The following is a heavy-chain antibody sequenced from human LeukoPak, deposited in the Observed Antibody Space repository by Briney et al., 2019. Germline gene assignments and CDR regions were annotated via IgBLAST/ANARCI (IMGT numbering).Heavy chain of an antibody. J-gene: IGHJ3*02. CDR3: AREAAAAGVEDAFDI. CDR1: GFIFSRFS. CDR2: ISSSSSYI. Sequence: GGSLRLSCAASGFIFSRFSVNWVRQAPGKGLEWVSSISSSSSYIDYADSVKGRFTISRDNAKNSLYLQMNSLRAEDTAVYYCAREAAAAGVEDAFDIWGQGTMVTVSS. V-gene: IGHV3-21*01. D-gene: IGHD6-13*01.